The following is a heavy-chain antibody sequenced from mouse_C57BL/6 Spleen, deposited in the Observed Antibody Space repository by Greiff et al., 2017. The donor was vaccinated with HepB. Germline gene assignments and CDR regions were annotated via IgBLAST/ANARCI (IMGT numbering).Heavy chain of an antibody. CDR1: GYTFTSYW. Sequence: QVQLQQPGAELVKPGASVKLSCKASGYTFTSYWMHWVKQRPGQGLEWIGMIHPNSGSTNYNEKFKSKATLTVDKSSSTAYMQLSSLTSEDSAVYYCARTLITTVGAYWGQGTLVTVSA. D-gene: IGHD1-1*01. V-gene: IGHV1-64*01. J-gene: IGHJ3*01. CDR2: IHPNSGST. CDR3: ARTLITTVGAY.